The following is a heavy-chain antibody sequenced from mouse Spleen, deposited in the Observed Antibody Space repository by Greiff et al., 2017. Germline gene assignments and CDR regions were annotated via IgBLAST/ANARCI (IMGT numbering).Heavy chain of an antibody. D-gene: IGHD2-3*01. J-gene: IGHJ3*01. CDR2: ISYDGSN. CDR3: ARDLMIPLAY. V-gene: IGHV3-6*01. CDR1: GYSITSGYY. Sequence: EVKLQESGPGLVKPSQSLSLTCSVPGYSITSGYYWNWIRQFPGNNLEWMGYISYDGSNNYNPSLKNRISITRDTSKNQFFLKLNSVTTEDTATYYCARDLMIPLAYWGQGTLVTVSA.